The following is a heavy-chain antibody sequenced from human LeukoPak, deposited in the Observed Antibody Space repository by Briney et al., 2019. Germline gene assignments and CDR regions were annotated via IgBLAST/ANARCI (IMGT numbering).Heavy chain of an antibody. Sequence: GGSLRLSCAASGFTFSSYAMHWVRQAPGKGLEWVAVISYDGSNKYYADSVKGRFTISRDNSKNTLYLQMNSLRAEDTAVYYCARDGGAYYFDYWGQGTLATVSS. J-gene: IGHJ4*02. CDR3: ARDGGAYYFDY. V-gene: IGHV3-30-3*01. D-gene: IGHD1-26*01. CDR1: GFTFSSYA. CDR2: ISYDGSNK.